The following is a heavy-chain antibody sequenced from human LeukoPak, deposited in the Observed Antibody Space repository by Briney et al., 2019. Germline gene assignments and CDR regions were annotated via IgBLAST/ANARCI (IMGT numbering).Heavy chain of an antibody. V-gene: IGHV4-34*01. D-gene: IGHD1-26*01. CDR2: INHSGST. CDR3: ARRIVGANLFY. J-gene: IGHJ4*02. Sequence: SETLSLTCAVYGGSFSGYYWSWIRQPPGNGLEWTGEINHSGSTNYNPSLKIRVTISVDTSKNQFSLKLSSVTASDTAVYYCARRIVGANLFYWGQGTLVTVSS. CDR1: GGSFSGYY.